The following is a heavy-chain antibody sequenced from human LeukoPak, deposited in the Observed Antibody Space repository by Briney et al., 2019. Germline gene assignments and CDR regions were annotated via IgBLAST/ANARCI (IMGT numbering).Heavy chain of an antibody. Sequence: KVSCKASGYTFTGYYMHWVRQAPGRGLEWMGRINPNSGGTNYAQKFQGRVTMTRDTSISTAYMELSRLRSDDTAVYYCASAPTKTYYYDSSGNYWGQGTLVTVSS. J-gene: IGHJ4*02. D-gene: IGHD3-22*01. CDR2: INPNSGGT. V-gene: IGHV1-2*06. CDR1: GYTFTGYY. CDR3: ASAPTKTYYYDSSGNY.